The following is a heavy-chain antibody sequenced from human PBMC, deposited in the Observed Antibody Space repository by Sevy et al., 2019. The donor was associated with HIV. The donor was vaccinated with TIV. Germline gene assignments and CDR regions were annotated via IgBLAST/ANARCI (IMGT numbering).Heavy chain of an antibody. CDR1: GFTFSTYS. Sequence: GGSLRLSCAASGFTFSTYSMNWVRQAPGKGLEWVSSISSSSTYIYYADSVKVRLTISRDNAKNSLYLQMNSLRAEDTAVYYCARDLCTGGVCPRWGYYYYGMDVWGQGTTVTVSS. J-gene: IGHJ6*02. D-gene: IGHD2-8*02. V-gene: IGHV3-21*01. CDR2: ISSSSTYI. CDR3: ARDLCTGGVCPRWGYYYYGMDV.